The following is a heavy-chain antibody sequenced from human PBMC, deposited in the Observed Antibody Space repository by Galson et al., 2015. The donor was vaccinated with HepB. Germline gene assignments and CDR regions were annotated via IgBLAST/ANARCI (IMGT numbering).Heavy chain of an antibody. CDR3: TTGWTYSDV. V-gene: IGHV3-74*01. Sequence: SLRLSCAASGFIFRDQRMHWVRQAPGKGPMWVSRIKGDGSNIEYADSVKGRFTISRDNAVNTLYLQMNSLRAEDTAIYYCTTGWTYSDVWGQGALVTVSS. CDR2: IKGDGSNI. J-gene: IGHJ4*02. CDR1: GFIFRDQR. D-gene: IGHD2-21*01.